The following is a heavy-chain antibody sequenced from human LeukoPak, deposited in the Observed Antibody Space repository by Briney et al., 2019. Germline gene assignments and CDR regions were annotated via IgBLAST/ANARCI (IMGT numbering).Heavy chain of an antibody. CDR1: GFTHSNCW. Sequence: GGSLRLSCAASGFTHSNCWMTWVRPAPGKGLEWVANIKPDGSEKYYVDSVKGRFTISRDNAKNSLYLQMNSLRAEDTAVYYCARDQTPFVWGQGTLVTVSS. J-gene: IGHJ4*02. V-gene: IGHV3-7*01. CDR2: IKPDGSEK. CDR3: ARDQTPFV.